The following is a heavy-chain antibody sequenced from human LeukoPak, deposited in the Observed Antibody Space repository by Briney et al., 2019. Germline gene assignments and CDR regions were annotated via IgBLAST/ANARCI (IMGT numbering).Heavy chain of an antibody. Sequence: GGSLRLSCAASGFTVNNNYMSWVRQAPGKGLECVSVIYSGGSTKYADSVKGRFIVSRHNSENTLYLQLSSLRPEDTAVYYCTKVVSGGGNFVMDVWGPRDDGHRLL. CDR2: IYSGGST. CDR3: TKVVSGGGNFVMDV. V-gene: IGHV3-53*04. D-gene: IGHD2-15*01. J-gene: IGHJ6*01. CDR1: GFTVNNNY.